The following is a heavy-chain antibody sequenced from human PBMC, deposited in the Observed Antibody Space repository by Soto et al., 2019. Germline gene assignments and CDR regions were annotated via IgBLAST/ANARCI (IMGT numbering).Heavy chain of an antibody. J-gene: IGHJ6*02. Sequence: SETLCLTCSVSGGSIGGYDGSWIRQPPGKGLEWIGYIYYSGSTNYNPSLKSRVTISVDTSKNQFSLKLSSVTAADTAVYYCARDIGTRDYYYYYGMDVWGQGTTVTVSS. CDR2: IYYSGST. D-gene: IGHD3-10*01. CDR1: GGSIGGYD. V-gene: IGHV4-59*01. CDR3: ARDIGTRDYYYYYGMDV.